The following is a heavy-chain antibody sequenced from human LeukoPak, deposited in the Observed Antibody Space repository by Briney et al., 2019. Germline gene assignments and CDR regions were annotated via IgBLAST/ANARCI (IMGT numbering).Heavy chain of an antibody. CDR2: MYSSGST. D-gene: IGHD3-22*01. CDR3: ARGFYDSSGRAPFDY. Sequence: SQTLSLTCTVSGGSISSDSFYWSWIRQPAGKRLEWIGRMYSSGSTNYNPSLMSRITISVDMSKNQFSLKLSSVTAADTAVYYCARGFYDSSGRAPFDYWGQGTLVTVSS. CDR1: GGSISSDSFY. J-gene: IGHJ4*02. V-gene: IGHV4-61*02.